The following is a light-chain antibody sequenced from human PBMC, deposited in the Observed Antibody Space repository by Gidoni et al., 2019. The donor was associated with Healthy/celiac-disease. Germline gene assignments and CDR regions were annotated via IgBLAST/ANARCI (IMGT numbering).Light chain of an antibody. Sequence: IVLTQSPATLSVSPGERATRSCRASQSVSSNLAWYQQKPGQAPRLLIYGASTRATGIPARFSGSGSGTEFTLTISSLQSEDFAVYDCQQYNNWPRGFTFGPGTKVDIK. CDR3: QQYNNWPRGFT. J-gene: IGKJ3*01. CDR2: GAS. V-gene: IGKV3-15*01. CDR1: QSVSSN.